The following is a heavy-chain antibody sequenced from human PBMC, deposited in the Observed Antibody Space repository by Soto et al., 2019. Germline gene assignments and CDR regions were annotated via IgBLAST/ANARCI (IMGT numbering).Heavy chain of an antibody. Sequence: QVQLQESGPGLVKPSETLSLTCTVSGGSISSYYWSWIRQPPGKGLEWIGYIYYSGSTNYNPSLKSRVTISVDTSKNQFSLKLSSVTAADTAVYYCARGFGEAAAGTDFDYWGQGTLVTVSS. V-gene: IGHV4-59*01. J-gene: IGHJ4*02. CDR1: GGSISSYY. CDR3: ARGFGEAAAGTDFDY. CDR2: IYYSGST. D-gene: IGHD6-13*01.